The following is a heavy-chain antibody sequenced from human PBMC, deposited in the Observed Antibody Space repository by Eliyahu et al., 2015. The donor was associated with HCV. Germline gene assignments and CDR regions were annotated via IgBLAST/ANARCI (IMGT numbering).Heavy chain of an antibody. V-gene: IGHV3-48*02. CDR1: GFTFSSYS. J-gene: IGHJ6*02. CDR3: ARDSGWGTYYYYGMDV. D-gene: IGHD6-19*01. CDR2: ISSSSSTI. Sequence: EVQLVESGGGLVQPGGSLRPSCAASGFTFSSYSMNWVRQAPGKGLEWVSYISSSSSTIYYADXVKGRFTISRDNAKNSLYLQMNSLRDEDTAVYYCARDSGWGTYYYYGMDVWGQGTTVTVSS.